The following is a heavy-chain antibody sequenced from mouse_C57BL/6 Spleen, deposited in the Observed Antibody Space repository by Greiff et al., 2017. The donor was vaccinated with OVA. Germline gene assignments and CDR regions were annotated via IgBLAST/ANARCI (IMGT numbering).Heavy chain of an antibody. V-gene: IGHV1-52*01. CDR2: IDPSDSET. CDR3: ARNGNYGGDAMDY. Sequence: VQLQQPGAELVRPGSSVKLSCKASGYTFTSYWMHWVKQRPIQGLEWIGNIDPSDSETHYNQKFKDKATLTVDKSSSTAYMQLSSLTSEDSAVYYCARNGNYGGDAMDYWGQGTSVTVSS. CDR1: GYTFTSYW. D-gene: IGHD2-1*01. J-gene: IGHJ4*01.